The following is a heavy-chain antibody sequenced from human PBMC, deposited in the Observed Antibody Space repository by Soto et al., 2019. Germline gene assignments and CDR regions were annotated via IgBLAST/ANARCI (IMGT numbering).Heavy chain of an antibody. CDR1: GYSMTSGYY. V-gene: IGHV4-38-2*01. CDR2: IYHGGSV. D-gene: IGHD3-3*01. Sequence: SETLSLTCAVSGYSMTSGYYWAAVRQPPGKGLEWLGSIYHGGSVYYTPSLKSRVTISLDKSKYHFSLDLTSVTAADTAVYYCARTFDYYGMGVWGQGTTVTVSS. CDR3: ARTFDYYGMGV. J-gene: IGHJ6*02.